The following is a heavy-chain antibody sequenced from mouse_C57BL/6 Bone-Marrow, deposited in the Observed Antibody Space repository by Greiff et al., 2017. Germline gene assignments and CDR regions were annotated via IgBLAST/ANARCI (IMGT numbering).Heavy chain of an antibody. J-gene: IGHJ3*01. CDR2: ISYDGSN. CDR1: GYSITSGYY. V-gene: IGHV3-6*01. Sequence: EVKLMESGPGLVKPSQSLSLTCSVTGYSITSGYYWNWIRQFPGNKLEWMGYISYDGSNNYNPSLKNRISITRDTSKKQFFLKLNAVTTEYTATYYCASRNYGDWGQGTLVTVSA. D-gene: IGHD1-1*01. CDR3: ASRNYGD.